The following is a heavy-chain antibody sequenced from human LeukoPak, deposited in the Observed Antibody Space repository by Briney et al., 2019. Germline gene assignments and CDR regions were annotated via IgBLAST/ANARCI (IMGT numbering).Heavy chain of an antibody. CDR2: ISGSGDNK. V-gene: IGHV3-23*01. D-gene: IGHD1-7*01. Sequence: PGGSLRLSCAASGFTFSSYTMSWVRQAPGKGLEWVSIISGSGDNKYHADSVKGRFTISRDNSKNTLYLQMNSLRAEDTALYYCVKEAGTTLAGGFWGQGTMVSVSS. CDR1: GFTFSSYT. CDR3: VKEAGTTLAGGF. J-gene: IGHJ3*01.